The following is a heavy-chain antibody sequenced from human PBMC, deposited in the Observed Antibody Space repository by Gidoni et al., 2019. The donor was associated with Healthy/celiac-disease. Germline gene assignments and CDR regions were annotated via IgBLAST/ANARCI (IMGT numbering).Heavy chain of an antibody. Sequence: STYYADSEKSRFTIARDNSKNTLYLQRNSLRDEDTAVYYCARDHHDSLTGYYHGMDVWGQGTTVTVSS. D-gene: IGHD3-9*01. CDR2: ST. V-gene: IGHV3-66*03. J-gene: IGHJ6*02. CDR3: ARDHHDSLTGYYHGMDV.